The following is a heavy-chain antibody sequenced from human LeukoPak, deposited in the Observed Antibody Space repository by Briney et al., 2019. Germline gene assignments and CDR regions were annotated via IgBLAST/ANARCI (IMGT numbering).Heavy chain of an antibody. V-gene: IGHV4-4*07. J-gene: IGHJ5*02. CDR3: ARDSPPAYYDFWSGPGPWFDP. CDR2: IYTSGST. D-gene: IGHD3-3*01. CDR1: GGSISSYY. Sequence: SETLSLTCTVSGGSISSYYWSWIRQPAGKGLEWIRRIYTSGSTNYNPSLKSRVTMSVDTSKNQFSLKLSSVTAADTAVYYCARDSPPAYYDFWSGPGPWFDPWGQGTLVTVSS.